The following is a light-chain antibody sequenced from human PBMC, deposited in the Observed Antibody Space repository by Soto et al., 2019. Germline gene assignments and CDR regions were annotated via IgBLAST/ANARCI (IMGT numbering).Light chain of an antibody. V-gene: IGLV1-40*01. CDR3: QSYDTSLSGSEV. CDR1: DSNVGSNL. Sequence: QSVLTQPPSASGTPGQRVTISCSGTDSNVGSNLVYWYQQLPGTAPKLLIYGNGNRPSGIPDRFSGSKSGTSASLAITGLQAEDEADYYCQSYDTSLSGSEVFGTGTKVTVL. J-gene: IGLJ1*01. CDR2: GNG.